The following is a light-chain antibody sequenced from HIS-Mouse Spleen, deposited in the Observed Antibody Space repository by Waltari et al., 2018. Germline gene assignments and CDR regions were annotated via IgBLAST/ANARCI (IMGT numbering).Light chain of an antibody. CDR3: YSTDSSGNHRV. CDR1: GLPNKY. CDR2: EDS. J-gene: IGLJ2*01. V-gene: IGLV3-10*01. Sequence: SYELTQPPSVSVSPGQTARITCSGDGLPNKYAYLYQQKSGQAPVLVIYEDSKRPSGIPERFSGSSSGTMATLTISGAQVEDEADYYCYSTDSSGNHRVFGGGTKLTVL.